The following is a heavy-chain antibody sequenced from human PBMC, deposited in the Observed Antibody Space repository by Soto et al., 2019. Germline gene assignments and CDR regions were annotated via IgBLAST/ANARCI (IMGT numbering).Heavy chain of an antibody. CDR1: GGPITSYH. D-gene: IGHD3-3*01. CDR3: ATRITVFGLLIPPFDP. V-gene: IGHV4-59*04. CDR2: IYHTGGT. Sequence: SETLSLTCIVSGGPITSYHWSWIRQFPGKGLEWIGEIYHTGGTHYNPSLKSRVTMSVDTSKNQFSLRLSSVTAADTAIYYCATRITVFGLLIPPFDPWGQGTQVTVPQ. J-gene: IGHJ5*02.